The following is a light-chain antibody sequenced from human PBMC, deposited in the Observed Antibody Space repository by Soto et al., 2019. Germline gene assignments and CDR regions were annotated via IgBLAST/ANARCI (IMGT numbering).Light chain of an antibody. J-gene: IGKJ1*01. CDR1: QSVSSN. Sequence: EIVMTQSPATLSVSPGERATLSCRASQSVSSNLAWYQQKPGQAPRLLIYGASTRATGIPDRFSGRGSGTEFTLTIDRLEPEDFAVYYCQQSLNPKTFGQGTKVDNK. CDR2: GAS. V-gene: IGKV3D-15*01. CDR3: QQSLNPKT.